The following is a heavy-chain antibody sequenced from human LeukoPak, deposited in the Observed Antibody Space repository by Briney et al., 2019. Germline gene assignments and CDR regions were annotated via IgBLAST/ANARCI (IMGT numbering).Heavy chain of an antibody. D-gene: IGHD6-13*01. V-gene: IGHV4-59*08. CDR1: GGSISSYY. CDR3: RGTSWFFTN. CDR2: IYYSGST. J-gene: IGHJ1*01. Sequence: SETLSLTCTVSGGSISSYYWSWIRQPPGKGLEWIGYIYYSGSTNYNPSLKSRVTISVDTSKNQFSLRLTSVTAADTALYYSRGTSWFFTNWGQGILVTVSS.